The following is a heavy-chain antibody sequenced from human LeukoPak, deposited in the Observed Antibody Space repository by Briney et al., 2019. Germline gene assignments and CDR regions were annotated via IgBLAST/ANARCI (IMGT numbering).Heavy chain of an antibody. J-gene: IGHJ4*02. Sequence: GGSLRPSCVASGFSFSDYYMNWIRQAPGKGLEWVSNIGRSSFYTNYADSLKGRFTISRDNAKNSLYLQMNSLRAEDTAVYYCARGATVTSLSPDYWGQGTLVTVSS. D-gene: IGHD4-17*01. CDR2: IGRSSFYT. V-gene: IGHV3-11*05. CDR1: GFSFSDYY. CDR3: ARGATVTSLSPDY.